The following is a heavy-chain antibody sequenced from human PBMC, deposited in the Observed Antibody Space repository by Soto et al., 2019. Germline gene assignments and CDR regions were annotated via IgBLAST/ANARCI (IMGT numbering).Heavy chain of an antibody. J-gene: IGHJ5*02. CDR1: GFTVNNKY. CDR3: ARDKS. CDR2: IYSGDST. Sequence: GGSLRLSCAASGFTVNNKYVGWVRQAPGKGLEWVSLIYSGDSTYYTDSVKGRFTISRDNSRNTLYLQMSSLRAEDTAVYYCARDKSWGPGTLVTVS. V-gene: IGHV3-53*01.